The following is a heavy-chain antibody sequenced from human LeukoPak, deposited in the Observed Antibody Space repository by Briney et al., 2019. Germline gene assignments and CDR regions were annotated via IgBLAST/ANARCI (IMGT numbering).Heavy chain of an antibody. D-gene: IGHD3-16*02. CDR3: AREYDYVWGSYRYYYYYYMDV. J-gene: IGHJ6*03. CDR1: GGSISSGSYY. Sequence: PSQTLSLTCTVSGGSISSGSYYWRWIRQPAGKGLEWIGRIYTSGSTNYNPSLKSRVTISVDTSKNQFSLKLSSVTAADTAVYYCAREYDYVWGSYRYYYYYYMDVWGKGTTVTVSS. V-gene: IGHV4-61*02. CDR2: IYTSGST.